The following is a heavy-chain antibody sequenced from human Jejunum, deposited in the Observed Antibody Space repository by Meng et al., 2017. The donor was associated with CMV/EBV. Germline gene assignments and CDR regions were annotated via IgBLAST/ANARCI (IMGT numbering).Heavy chain of an antibody. D-gene: IGHD3-10*01. Sequence: STYGMLRARQATGKRLEWVAVIFFDGRNKYYADSEKGRFTISRDNSKNTLHLQMNSLRAEDTAVYYCAKDYNYGLAAYSRIIFDYWGQGTLVTVSS. CDR3: AKDYNYGLAAYSRIIFDY. J-gene: IGHJ4*02. CDR1: STYG. V-gene: IGHV3-30*18. CDR2: IFFDGRNK.